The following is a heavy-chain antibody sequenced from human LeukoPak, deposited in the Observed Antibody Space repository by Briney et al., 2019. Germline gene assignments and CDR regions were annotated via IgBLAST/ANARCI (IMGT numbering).Heavy chain of an antibody. CDR2: IYYSGST. V-gene: IGHV4-39*07. CDR1: GGSISSGGYY. Sequence: SETLSLTCTVSGGSISSGGYYWGWIRQPPGKGLEWIGSIYYSGSTYYNPSLKSRVTISVDRSKNQFSLKLSSVTAADTAVYYCARDPRRIAVAGYGEYWGQGTLVTVSS. CDR3: ARDPRRIAVAGYGEY. J-gene: IGHJ4*02. D-gene: IGHD6-19*01.